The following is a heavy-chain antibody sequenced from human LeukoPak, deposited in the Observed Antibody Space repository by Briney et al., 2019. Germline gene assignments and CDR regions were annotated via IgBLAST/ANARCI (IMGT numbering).Heavy chain of an antibody. CDR1: GFTFSNAW. Sequence: GGSLRLSCAASGFTFSNAWMSWVRQAPGKGLEWVANIKQDGSEKYYVDSVKGRFTISRDNAKNSLYLQMNSLRAEDTAVYYCARESSYYYGSGSYYGTDYWGQGTLVTVSS. J-gene: IGHJ4*02. D-gene: IGHD3-10*01. V-gene: IGHV3-7*01. CDR2: IKQDGSEK. CDR3: ARESSYYYGSGSYYGTDY.